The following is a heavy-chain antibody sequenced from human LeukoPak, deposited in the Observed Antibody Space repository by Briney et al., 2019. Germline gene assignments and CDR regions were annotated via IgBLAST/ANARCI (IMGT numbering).Heavy chain of an antibody. J-gene: IGHJ4*02. D-gene: IGHD2-15*01. V-gene: IGHV4-38-2*02. Sequence: SETLSLTCTVSGYSISSGYYWGWIRQPPGKGLEWIGSIYHSGSTYYNPSLKSRVTISVDTSKNQFSLKLSSVTAADTAVYYCARDSERNPVVVVAGTCDYWGQGTLVTVSS. CDR1: GYSISSGYY. CDR2: IYHSGST. CDR3: ARDSERNPVVVVAGTCDY.